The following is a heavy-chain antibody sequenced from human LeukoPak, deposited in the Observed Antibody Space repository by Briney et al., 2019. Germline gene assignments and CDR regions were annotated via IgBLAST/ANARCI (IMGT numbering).Heavy chain of an antibody. D-gene: IGHD3-22*01. CDR1: GYTSTSYG. CDR3: ARWDTYYYDSSGYNLDY. V-gene: IGHV1-18*01. Sequence: ASVKVSCKASGYTSTSYGISWVRQAPGQGLEWMGWISAYNGNTNYAQKLQGRVTMTTDTSTSTAYMELRSLRSDDTAVYYCARWDTYYYDSSGYNLDYWGQGTLVTVSS. CDR2: ISAYNGNT. J-gene: IGHJ4*02.